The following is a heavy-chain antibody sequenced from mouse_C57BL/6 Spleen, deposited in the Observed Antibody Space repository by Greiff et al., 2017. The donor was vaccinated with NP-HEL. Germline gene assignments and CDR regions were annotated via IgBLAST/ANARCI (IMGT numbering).Heavy chain of an antibody. J-gene: IGHJ3*01. CDR3: ARTNYGYSWFAY. D-gene: IGHD2-2*01. CDR1: GFSLTSYG. CDR2: IWSGGST. V-gene: IGHV2-2*01. Sequence: VHLVESGPGLVQPSQSLSITCTVSGFSLTSYGVHWVRQSPGKGLEWLGVIWSGGSTDYNAAFISRLSISKDNSKSQVFFKMNSLQADDTAIYYCARTNYGYSWFAYWGQGTLVTVSA.